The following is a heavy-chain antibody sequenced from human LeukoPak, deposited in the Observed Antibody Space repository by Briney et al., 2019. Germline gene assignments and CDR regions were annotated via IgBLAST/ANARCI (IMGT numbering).Heavy chain of an antibody. V-gene: IGHV3-66*01. CDR2: IYSGGST. J-gene: IGHJ6*02. D-gene: IGHD4-17*01. CDR3: ARSTVTTAYGMDV. Sequence: PGGSLRLSCAASGFTVSSNYMSWVRQAQGKGLEWVSVIYSGGSTYYADSVKGRFTISRDNSKNTLYLQMNSLRAEDTAVYYCARSTVTTAYGMDVWGQGTTVTVSS. CDR1: GFTVSSNY.